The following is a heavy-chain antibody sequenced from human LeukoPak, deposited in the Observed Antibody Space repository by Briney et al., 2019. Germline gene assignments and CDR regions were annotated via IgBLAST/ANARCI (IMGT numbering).Heavy chain of an antibody. Sequence: PSETLSLTCDVSGGSMSSTSYYWGWIRQPPGKGLEWIGCIYHLGRTYYNPSLKSRVTISVDTSKNQFSLKLTSVTAADTAIYYCARQYANFLGGGHWGQGTLVTVSS. CDR2: IYHLGRT. D-gene: IGHD3-16*01. J-gene: IGHJ4*02. V-gene: IGHV4-39*01. CDR3: ARQYANFLGGGH. CDR1: GGSMSSTSYY.